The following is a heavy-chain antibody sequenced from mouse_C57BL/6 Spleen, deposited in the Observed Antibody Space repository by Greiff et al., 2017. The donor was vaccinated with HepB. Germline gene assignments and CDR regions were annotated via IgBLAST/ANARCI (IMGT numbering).Heavy chain of an antibody. V-gene: IGHV2-2*01. Sequence: QVQLKQSGPGLVQPSQSLSITCTVSGFSLTSYGVHWVRQSPGKGLEWLGVIWSGGSTDYNAAFISRLSISKDNSKSQVFFKMNSLQADDTAIYYCARNGYYGSSYRGYFDYWGQGTTLTVSS. CDR2: IWSGGST. CDR3: ARNGYYGSSYRGYFDY. D-gene: IGHD1-1*01. CDR1: GFSLTSYG. J-gene: IGHJ2*01.